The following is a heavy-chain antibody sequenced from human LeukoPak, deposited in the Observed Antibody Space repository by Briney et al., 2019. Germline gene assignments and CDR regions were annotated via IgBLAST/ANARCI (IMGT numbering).Heavy chain of an antibody. CDR3: AKSLCSSTSCYIPDAFDI. D-gene: IGHD2-2*02. Sequence: GGSLRLSCAASGFTFSDHYMDWVRQAPGKGLEWVSAISGSGGSTYYADSVKGRFTISRDNSKNTLYLQMNSLRAEDTAVYYCAKSLCSSTSCYIPDAFDIWGQGTMVTVSS. CDR2: ISGSGGST. J-gene: IGHJ3*02. CDR1: GFTFSDHY. V-gene: IGHV3-23*01.